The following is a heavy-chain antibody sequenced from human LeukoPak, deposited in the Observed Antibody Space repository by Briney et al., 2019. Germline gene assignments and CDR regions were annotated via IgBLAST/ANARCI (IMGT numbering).Heavy chain of an antibody. V-gene: IGHV3-48*01. CDR2: ISSSSSTI. J-gene: IGHJ4*02. Sequence: PGGSLRLSCAASGFTFSSYSMNWVRQAPGKGLEWVSYISSSSSTIYYADSVKGRFTISRDNAKNSLYLQMNSLRAEDTAVYYCARGWAPRNRGYYFDYWGQGTLVTVSS. CDR1: GFTFSSYS. CDR3: ARGWAPRNRGYYFDY. D-gene: IGHD2/OR15-2a*01.